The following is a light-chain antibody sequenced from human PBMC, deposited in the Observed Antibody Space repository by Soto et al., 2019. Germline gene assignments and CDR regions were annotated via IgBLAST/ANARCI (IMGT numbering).Light chain of an antibody. Sequence: DIQMTQSPSSLSASVGDRVTITCRASQGISNYLAWYQQKPGKVPKLLIYAASTLHSGGPSRFSGSGSGTDFTLTISSLQHDDVATYYFQKYNSAPRTFGQGTKVEIK. V-gene: IGKV1-27*01. CDR1: QGISNY. CDR2: AAS. CDR3: QKYNSAPRT. J-gene: IGKJ1*01.